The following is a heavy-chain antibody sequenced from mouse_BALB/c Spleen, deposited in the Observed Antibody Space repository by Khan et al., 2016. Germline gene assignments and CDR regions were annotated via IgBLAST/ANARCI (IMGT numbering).Heavy chain of an antibody. V-gene: IGHV3-2*02. J-gene: IGHJ2*01. CDR1: GYSITSDYA. CDR3: ASSIMAN. Sequence: EVQLVESGPGLVKPSQSLSLTCTVSGYSITSDYARNWIRQFPGNKLEWMGYISYSGSTSYNPSLKSRTSITRDTSKNQFFLQLNSVTTDGTATCNCASSIMANWGQGTTLTVSS. CDR2: ISYSGST.